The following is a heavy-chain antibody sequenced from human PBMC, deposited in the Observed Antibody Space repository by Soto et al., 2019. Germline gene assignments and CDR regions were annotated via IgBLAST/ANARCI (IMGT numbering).Heavy chain of an antibody. Sequence: ETLSLTCTVSGGSISSGGYYWSWIRQPPGKGLEWIGYIYYSGSTHYNPSLQNRVTISIDTSKNQVSLKVNSVTAADTAVYYCARDHPHSYGVYYFDYWGQGTPVTVSS. CDR3: ARDHPHSYGVYYFDY. CDR1: GGSISSGGYY. CDR2: IYYSGST. D-gene: IGHD5-18*01. V-gene: IGHV4-61*08. J-gene: IGHJ4*02.